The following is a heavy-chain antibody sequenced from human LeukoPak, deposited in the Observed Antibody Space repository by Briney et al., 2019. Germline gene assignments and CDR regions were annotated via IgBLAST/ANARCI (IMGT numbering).Heavy chain of an antibody. Sequence: RASVKVSCKASGYTFTGYYMHWVRQAPGQGLEWLGWINPNSGGTNYAQKFQGRVTMTRDTSISTAYMELSRLRSDDTAVYYCARVARYSSSSPSLTDYWGQGTLVTVSS. V-gene: IGHV1-2*02. CDR3: ARVARYSSSSPSLTDY. D-gene: IGHD6-6*01. CDR1: GYTFTGYY. J-gene: IGHJ4*02. CDR2: INPNSGGT.